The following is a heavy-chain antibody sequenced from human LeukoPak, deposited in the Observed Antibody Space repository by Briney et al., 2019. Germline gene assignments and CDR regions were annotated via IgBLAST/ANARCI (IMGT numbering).Heavy chain of an antibody. CDR3: ARLASVPG. Sequence: ASVKVSRKASGYTLTGYYLHWVRQAPGQGLEWMGWIHPNSGGTNYAQKFQGRVTMTRDTSISTAYMELSSLRSDDTAVYFCARLASVPGWGQGTLVTVSS. CDR2: IHPNSGGT. J-gene: IGHJ1*01. V-gene: IGHV1-2*02. CDR1: GYTLTGYY. D-gene: IGHD6-19*01.